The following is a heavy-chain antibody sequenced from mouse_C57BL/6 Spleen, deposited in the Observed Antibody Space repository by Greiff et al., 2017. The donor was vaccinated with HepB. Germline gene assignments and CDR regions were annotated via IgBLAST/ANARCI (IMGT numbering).Heavy chain of an antibody. V-gene: IGHV2-5*01. CDR2: IWRGGST. Sequence: QVQLQQSGPGLVQPSQSLSITCTVSGFSLTSYGLHWVRQSPGKGLEWLGVIWRGGSTDYNAAFMSRLSITKDNSKSQVFFKMNSLQADDTAIYYCAKGKKITTVVASDYAMDYWGQGTSVTVSS. J-gene: IGHJ4*01. CDR1: GFSLTSYG. D-gene: IGHD1-1*01. CDR3: AKGKKITTVVASDYAMDY.